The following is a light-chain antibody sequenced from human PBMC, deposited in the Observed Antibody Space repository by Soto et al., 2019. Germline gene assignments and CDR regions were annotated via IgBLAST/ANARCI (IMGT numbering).Light chain of an antibody. CDR3: GSYAGNYKDYV. V-gene: IGLV2-11*01. Sequence: QSVLTQPRSVSGSPGQSVTISCTGTSSDVGGYNYVSWYQQHPGKAPKLMIYDVTKRPSGVPDRFSGSKSGNSASLTISGLQSEDEADYYCGSYAGNYKDYVFGTGTKLTVL. CDR1: SSDVGGYNY. J-gene: IGLJ1*01. CDR2: DVT.